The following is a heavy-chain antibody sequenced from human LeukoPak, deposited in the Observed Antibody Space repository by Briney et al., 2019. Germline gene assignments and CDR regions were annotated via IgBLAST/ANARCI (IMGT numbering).Heavy chain of an antibody. CDR1: GGSISSGGYS. CDR3: ARGPPPDFDY. CDR2: IYHSGST. Sequence: PSETLSLTCAVSGGSISSGGYSWSWIRQPPGKGLEWIGYIYHSGSTNYSPSLKSRVTLSVDTSKNQFSLKLSSVTAADTAVYYCARGPPPDFDYWGRGTLVTVSS. V-gene: IGHV4-30-2*01. J-gene: IGHJ4*02.